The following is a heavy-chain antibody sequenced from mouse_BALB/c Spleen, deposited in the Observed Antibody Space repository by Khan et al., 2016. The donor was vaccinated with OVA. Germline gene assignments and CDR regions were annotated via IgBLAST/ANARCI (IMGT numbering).Heavy chain of an antibody. D-gene: IGHD2-3*01. CDR1: GYTFTKNG. Sequence: QIQLVQSGPELKKPGETVKISCKAPGYTFTKNGMNWVKQAPGKGLKWMGWINTNTGEPTYAEEFKGRFAFSLETSASTAYLQINNLKNEDTGTYFCARSRWLLPAMDYWGQGTSVTVSS. CDR3: ARSRWLLPAMDY. V-gene: IGHV9-3*02. J-gene: IGHJ4*01. CDR2: INTNTGEP.